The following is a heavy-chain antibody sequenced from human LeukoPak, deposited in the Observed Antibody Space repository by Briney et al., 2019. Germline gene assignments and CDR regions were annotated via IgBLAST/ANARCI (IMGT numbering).Heavy chain of an antibody. CDR1: GFTFSSYG. J-gene: IGHJ6*02. CDR2: ISYDGSNK. D-gene: IGHD3-10*01. CDR3: ARESVDYGSGSHYYYGMDV. Sequence: GGSLRLSCAASGFTFSSYGMHWVRQAPGKGLEWVAVISYDGSNKYYADSVKGRFTISRDNSKNTLYLQMNSLRAEDTAAYYCARESVDYGSGSHYYYGMDVWGQGTTVTVSS. V-gene: IGHV3-30*03.